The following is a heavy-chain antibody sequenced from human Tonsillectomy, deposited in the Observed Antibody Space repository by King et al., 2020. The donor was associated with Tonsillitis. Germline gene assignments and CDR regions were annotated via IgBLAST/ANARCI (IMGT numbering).Heavy chain of an antibody. Sequence: QLQESGPGLVKPSETLSLTCTVSGGSFRSYYWSWTRQSPGKGLEWIGYIYYSGSTNYNPSLKSRVTISVDTSKKQFSLKLSSVTAGDTAVYFCARDDYGGPNGAFDIWGHGTMVTVSS. CDR2: IYYSGST. D-gene: IGHD4-23*01. CDR3: ARDDYGGPNGAFDI. V-gene: IGHV4-59*01. J-gene: IGHJ3*02. CDR1: GGSFRSYY.